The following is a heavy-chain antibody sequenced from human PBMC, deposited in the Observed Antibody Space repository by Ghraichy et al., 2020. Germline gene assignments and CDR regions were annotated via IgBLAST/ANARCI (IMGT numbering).Heavy chain of an antibody. CDR2: ISAYNGNT. Sequence: ASVKVSCKASGYTFTSYGISWVRQAPGQGLEWMGWISAYNGNTNYAQKLQGRVTMTTDTSTSTAYMELRSLRSDDTAVYYCARDSPTYCSGGSCDYYGMDVWGQGTTVTVSS. D-gene: IGHD2-15*01. CDR1: GYTFTSYG. J-gene: IGHJ6*02. CDR3: ARDSPTYCSGGSCDYYGMDV. V-gene: IGHV1-18*04.